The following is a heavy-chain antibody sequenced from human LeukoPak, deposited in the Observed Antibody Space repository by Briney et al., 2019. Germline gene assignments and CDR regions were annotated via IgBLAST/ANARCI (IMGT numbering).Heavy chain of an antibody. D-gene: IGHD1-20*01. V-gene: IGHV1-2*02. Sequence: ASMKVSCKTSGYIFTDYYMHWVRQAPGQGLEWMGWINPKSGGTNYAQKFQGRVTMTRDTSISTVYMEMSRLRSDDTAVYYCARAGGIRHNWHAVSLYIDYWGQGTLVTVSS. CDR2: INPKSGGT. CDR1: GYIFTDYY. CDR3: ARAGGIRHNWHAVSLYIDY. J-gene: IGHJ4*02.